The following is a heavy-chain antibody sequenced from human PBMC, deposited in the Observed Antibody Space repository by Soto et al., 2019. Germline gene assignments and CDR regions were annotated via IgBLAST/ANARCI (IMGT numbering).Heavy chain of an antibody. CDR1: GGSFSGYY. V-gene: IGHV4-34*01. D-gene: IGHD1-7*01. CDR3: ARGRSNWNSGYYYYYGMDV. Sequence: SETLSLTCAVYGGSFSGYYWSWIRQPPGKGLEWIGEINHSGSTNYNPSLKSRVTISVDTSKNQFSLKLSSVTAADTAVYYCARGRSNWNSGYYYYYGMDVWGQGTTVTVSS. J-gene: IGHJ6*02. CDR2: INHSGST.